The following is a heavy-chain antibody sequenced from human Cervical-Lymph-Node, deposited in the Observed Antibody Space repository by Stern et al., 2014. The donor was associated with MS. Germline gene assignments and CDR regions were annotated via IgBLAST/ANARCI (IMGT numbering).Heavy chain of an antibody. V-gene: IGHV3-30*18. Sequence: MQLEESGGGVVQPGRSLRLSCAASGFTFSSYGMHWVRQAPGKGLEWVAVISYDGSNKYYADSVKGRFTISRDNSKNTLYLQMNSLRAEDTAVYYCAKWFGGSGSYFYGMDVWGQGTTVTVSS. CDR1: GFTFSSYG. D-gene: IGHD3-10*01. J-gene: IGHJ6*02. CDR3: AKWFGGSGSYFYGMDV. CDR2: ISYDGSNK.